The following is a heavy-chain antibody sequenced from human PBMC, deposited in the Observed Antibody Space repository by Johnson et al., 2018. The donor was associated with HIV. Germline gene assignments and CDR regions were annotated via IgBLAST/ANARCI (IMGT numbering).Heavy chain of an antibody. D-gene: IGHD6-19*01. V-gene: IGHV3-20*04. J-gene: IGHJ3*02. CDR2: INWNGGST. Sequence: VQLVESGGGVVQSGRSLRLSCAASGFTFDDYGMSWVRQAPGKGLEWVSGINWNGGSTGYADSVKGRFTISRDNAKNSLYLQMNSLRAEDTALYYCAQKAVAGTFTDAFDIWGQGTMVTVSS. CDR1: GFTFDDYG. CDR3: AQKAVAGTFTDAFDI.